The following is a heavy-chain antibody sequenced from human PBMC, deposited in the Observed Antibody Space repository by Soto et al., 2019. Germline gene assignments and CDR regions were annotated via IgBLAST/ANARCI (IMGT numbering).Heavy chain of an antibody. Sequence: ESGGGLVQPGESLRLSCAASGFTFSSYWMTWVRQAPGKGLEWVANIKQDGSEKYYVDSVRGRFTMSRDNAKNSLYLQMNSPRAEDTAVYYCARVVGATQMDFDYWGQGTLVTVSS. CDR2: IKQDGSEK. CDR3: ARVVGATQMDFDY. D-gene: IGHD1-26*01. J-gene: IGHJ4*02. CDR1: GFTFSSYW. V-gene: IGHV3-7*01.